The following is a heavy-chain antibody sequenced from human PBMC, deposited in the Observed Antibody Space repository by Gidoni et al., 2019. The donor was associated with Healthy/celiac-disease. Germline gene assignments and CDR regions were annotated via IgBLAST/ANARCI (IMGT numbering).Heavy chain of an antibody. CDR1: GGSFSGYY. J-gene: IGHJ4*02. D-gene: IGHD6-13*01. CDR2: INHSGST. CDR3: GGGYSSSWMRY. V-gene: IGHV4-34*01. Sequence: QVQLQQWGAGLLKLSETLSLTCAVYGGSFSGYYWSWIRQPPGKGLEWIGEINHSGSTNYNPSLKSRVTISVDTSKNQFSLKLSSVTAADTAVYYCGGGYSSSWMRYWGQGTLVTVSS.